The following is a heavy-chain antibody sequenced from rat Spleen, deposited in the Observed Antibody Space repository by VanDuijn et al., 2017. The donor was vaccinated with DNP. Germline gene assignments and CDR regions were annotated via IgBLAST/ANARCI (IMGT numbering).Heavy chain of an antibody. CDR2: ISYDSTRT. CDR3: ARMFYGYSDY. Sequence: EVQLVESGGGLVQPGRSLKLSCAASGFIFSDYAMAWVRQAPKKDLEWVATISYDSTRTYYRNSVKGRFTISRDNAKNTLYLQLDSLRSEDTATYYCARMFYGYSDYWGQGVMVTVSS. D-gene: IGHD1-9*01. V-gene: IGHV5-17*01. J-gene: IGHJ2*01. CDR1: GFIFSDYA.